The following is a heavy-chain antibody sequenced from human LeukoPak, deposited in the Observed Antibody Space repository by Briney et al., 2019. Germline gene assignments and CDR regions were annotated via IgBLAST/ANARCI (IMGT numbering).Heavy chain of an antibody. J-gene: IGHJ4*02. Sequence: SETLSLTCAVSGGSISSSNWWSWVRQPPGKGLEWIGEIYHSGSTNYNPSLKSRVTISVDKSKNQSSLKLSSVTAADTAVYYCASKPVYDSSGYFIYWGQGTLVTVSS. CDR2: IYHSGST. CDR1: GGSISSSNW. D-gene: IGHD3-22*01. CDR3: ASKPVYDSSGYFIY. V-gene: IGHV4-4*02.